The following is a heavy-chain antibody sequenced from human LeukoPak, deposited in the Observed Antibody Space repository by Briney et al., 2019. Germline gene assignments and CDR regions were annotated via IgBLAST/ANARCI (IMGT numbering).Heavy chain of an antibody. V-gene: IGHV3-11*01. CDR1: GFTLSDYY. Sequence: GGSLRLSCAAAGFTLSDYYMSWIRQAPGKGLEWVSYSSSSGSTIYYADSVKGRFAISRDNAKNSLYLQMNSLRAEDTAVYYCARRRDFIDYWGQGTLVTVSS. D-gene: IGHD3/OR15-3a*01. CDR2: SSSSGSTI. CDR3: ARRRDFIDY. J-gene: IGHJ4*02.